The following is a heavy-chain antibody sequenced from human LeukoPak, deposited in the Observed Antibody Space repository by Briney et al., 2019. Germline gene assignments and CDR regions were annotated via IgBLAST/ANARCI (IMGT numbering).Heavy chain of an antibody. V-gene: IGHV3-21*01. Sequence: GGSLRLSCAASGFTFSSYSMNWVRQAPGKGLEWVSSISSSSSYIYYADSVKGRFTISRDNARNSLYLQMNSLTAEDTAVYYCARDPYSGAYGNTYYYYMDVWGKGTTVTISS. CDR1: GFTFSSYS. D-gene: IGHD1-26*01. CDR3: ARDPYSGAYGNTYYYYMDV. CDR2: ISSSSSYI. J-gene: IGHJ6*03.